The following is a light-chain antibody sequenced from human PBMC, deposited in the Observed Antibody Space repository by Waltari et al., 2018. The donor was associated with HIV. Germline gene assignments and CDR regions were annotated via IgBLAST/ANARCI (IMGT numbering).Light chain of an antibody. J-gene: IGLJ2*01. V-gene: IGLV3-10*01. CDR3: YSTDSSGNPL. CDR1: ALPTKY. CDR2: EDS. Sequence: SYELTQPPSVSVSPGQTARITCSGDALPTKYAYWYQQKSGQAPVLVIYEDSKRPSGIPERFSGSSSGTMATLTIRGAQVEDEADYYCYSTDSSGNPLFGGGTKLTVL.